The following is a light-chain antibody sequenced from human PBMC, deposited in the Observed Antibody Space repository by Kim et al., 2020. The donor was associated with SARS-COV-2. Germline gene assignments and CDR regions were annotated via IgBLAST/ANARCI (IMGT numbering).Light chain of an antibody. V-gene: IGLV3-1*01. CDR1: KLGEKD. Sequence: SGSPGQTASITCSGDKLGEKDVCWYQQRPGQSPVVVIYQDTNRPSGIPERFSGSNSGNTATLTISGTQAMDEADYYCQVWDSTTTVFGGGTQLTVL. CDR2: QDT. J-gene: IGLJ2*01. CDR3: QVWDSTTTV.